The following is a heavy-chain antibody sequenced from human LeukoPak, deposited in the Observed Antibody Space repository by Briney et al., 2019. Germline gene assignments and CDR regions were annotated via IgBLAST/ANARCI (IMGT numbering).Heavy chain of an antibody. CDR1: GYTFTSYY. CDR2: INPNSGGT. Sequence: ASVKVSCKASGYTFTSYYIHWVRQAPGQGLEWMGWINPNSGGTNYAQKFQGRVTMTRDTSISTAYMELSRLRSDDTAVYYCARGLYPRDAFDIWGQGTMVTVSS. V-gene: IGHV1-2*02. J-gene: IGHJ3*02. CDR3: ARGLYPRDAFDI. D-gene: IGHD3-16*02.